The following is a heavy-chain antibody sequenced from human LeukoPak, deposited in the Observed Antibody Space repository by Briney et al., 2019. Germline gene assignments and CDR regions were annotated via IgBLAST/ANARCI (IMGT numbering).Heavy chain of an antibody. Sequence: GGSLRLSCAASGFTFSSYGMHWVRQAPGKGLEWVAFIRYDGSDKYYADSVKGRFTISRDNSKNTLYLQMNSLRAEDTAVYYCAKDRVATYFYYMGVWGKGTTVTVSS. CDR1: GFTFSSYG. J-gene: IGHJ6*03. D-gene: IGHD1-26*01. CDR2: IRYDGSDK. CDR3: AKDRVATYFYYMGV. V-gene: IGHV3-30*02.